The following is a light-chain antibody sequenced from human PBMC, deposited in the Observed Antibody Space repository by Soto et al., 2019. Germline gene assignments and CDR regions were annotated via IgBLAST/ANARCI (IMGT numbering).Light chain of an antibody. V-gene: IGKV1-12*01. CDR1: EDINSR. CDR3: QQSYSPPPIT. CDR2: AAS. Sequence: DIQMTQSPSSVSASVVDRVTISCRASEDINSRLAWYQQKPGKAPKLLIYAASRLQSGVPTRFSGSGAGTDFSLTISSLQPEDFATYYCQQSYSPPPITIGQGTRLEIK. J-gene: IGKJ5*01.